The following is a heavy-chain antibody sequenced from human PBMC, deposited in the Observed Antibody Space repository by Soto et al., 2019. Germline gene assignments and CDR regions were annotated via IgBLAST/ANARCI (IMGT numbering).Heavy chain of an antibody. CDR1: GGSISSYY. V-gene: IGHV4-59*01. CDR2: IYYSGYT. J-gene: IGHJ4*02. D-gene: IGHD1-26*01. Sequence: ALETPSLTCTISGGSISSYYWNWIRQPPGKGLEWIGHIYYSGYTNYNPSLKSRVTISVDASNNQFSLNLRSVTAADTAVYYCASGLGSYSHQDYWGQGTLVTVSS. CDR3: ASGLGSYSHQDY.